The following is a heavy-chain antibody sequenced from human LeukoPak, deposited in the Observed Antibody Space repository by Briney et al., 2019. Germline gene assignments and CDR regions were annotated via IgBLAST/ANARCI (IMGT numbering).Heavy chain of an antibody. CDR3: ARDLGRYGDYPPGNGMDV. J-gene: IGHJ6*02. Sequence: SETLSLTCTVSGGSISSYYWSWIRQPPGKGLEWIGDIYYSGSTNYNPSLKSRVTISVDTSKNQFSLKLSSVTAADTAVYYCARDLGRYGDYPPGNGMDVWGQGTTVTVSS. CDR2: IYYSGST. D-gene: IGHD4-17*01. V-gene: IGHV4-59*01. CDR1: GGSISSYY.